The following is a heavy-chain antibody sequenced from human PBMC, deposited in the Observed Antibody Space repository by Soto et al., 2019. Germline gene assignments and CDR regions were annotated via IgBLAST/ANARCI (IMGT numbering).Heavy chain of an antibody. V-gene: IGHV3-66*01. CDR3: ASIAGAAPPRTDY. D-gene: IGHD6-13*01. J-gene: IGHJ4*02. Sequence: GGSLRLSCAASGFTVSSNYMSWVRQAPGKGLEWVSVIYSGGSTYYADSVKGRSTISRDNSKNTLYLQMNSLRAEDTAVYYCASIAGAAPPRTDYWGQGTLVTVSS. CDR1: GFTVSSNY. CDR2: IYSGGST.